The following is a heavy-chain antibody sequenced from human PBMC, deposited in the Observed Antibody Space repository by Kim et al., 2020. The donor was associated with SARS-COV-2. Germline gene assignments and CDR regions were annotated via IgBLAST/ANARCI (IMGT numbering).Heavy chain of an antibody. CDR1: GFTFSSYA. Sequence: GGSLRLSCAASGFTFSSYAMSWVRQAPGKGLEWVSAISGSGGSTYYADSVKGRFTISRDNSKNTLYLQMNSLRAEDTAVYYCAKDRPRYGGYVDYFDYWGQGTLVTVSS. D-gene: IGHD5-12*01. CDR2: ISGSGGST. CDR3: AKDRPRYGGYVDYFDY. J-gene: IGHJ4*02. V-gene: IGHV3-23*01.